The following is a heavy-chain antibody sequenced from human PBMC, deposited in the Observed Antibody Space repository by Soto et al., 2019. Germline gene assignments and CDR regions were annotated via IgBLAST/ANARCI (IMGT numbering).Heavy chain of an antibody. CDR2: IWYDGSNK. CDR3: ARDTAAAGYNWFDP. D-gene: IGHD6-13*01. J-gene: IGHJ5*02. V-gene: IGHV3-33*01. CDR1: GFTLRSYG. Sequence: PGGSLRLSCAASGFTLRSYGMHWVRQAPGKGLEWVAVIWYDGSNKYYADSVKGRFTISRDNSKNTLYLQMNSLRAEDTAVYYCARDTAAAGYNWFDPWGQGTLVTVSS.